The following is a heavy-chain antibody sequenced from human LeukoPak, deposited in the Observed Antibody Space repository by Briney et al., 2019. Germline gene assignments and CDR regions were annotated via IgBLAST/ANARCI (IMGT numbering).Heavy chain of an antibody. CDR3: ARGFTGGFGEFYYNDY. V-gene: IGHV3-21*01. J-gene: IGHJ4*02. CDR1: GFTFSSYS. Sequence: PGGSLRLSCAASGFTFSSYSMNWVRQAPGKGLEWVSSISSSSSYIYYADSVKGRFTISRDNAKNSLYLQMNSLRAEDTAVYYCARGFTGGFGEFYYNDYWGQGTLVTVSS. D-gene: IGHD3-10*01. CDR2: ISSSSSYI.